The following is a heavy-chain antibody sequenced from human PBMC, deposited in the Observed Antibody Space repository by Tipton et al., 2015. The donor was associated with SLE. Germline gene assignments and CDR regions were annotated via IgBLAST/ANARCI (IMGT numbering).Heavy chain of an antibody. D-gene: IGHD1-7*01. CDR1: GGSFSGYY. CDR3: ARDLRSDWNYVLES. J-gene: IGHJ4*02. CDR2: INHSGST. V-gene: IGHV4-34*01. Sequence: TLSLTCAVYGGSFSGYYWSWIRQPPGKGLEWIGEINHSGSTNYNPSLKSRVTISVDTSKNQFSLKLGSVTAADTAVYFCARDLRSDWNYVLESWGQGTLVTVSS.